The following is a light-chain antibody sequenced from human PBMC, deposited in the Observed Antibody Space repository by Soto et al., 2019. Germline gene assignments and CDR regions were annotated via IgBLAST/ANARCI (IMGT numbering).Light chain of an antibody. CDR2: DAS. CDR3: QYRGIWPPGAT. CDR1: QSINNY. J-gene: IGKJ4*01. Sequence: EIVLTQSPVTLSLSPGERATLSCRASQSINNYLAWYQQKPGQPPRLLIYDASNRATAIPVRFSGSGSGTDCTLTLSSLENEASAFYYSQYRGIWPPGATFGGGTKVEIK. V-gene: IGKV3-11*01.